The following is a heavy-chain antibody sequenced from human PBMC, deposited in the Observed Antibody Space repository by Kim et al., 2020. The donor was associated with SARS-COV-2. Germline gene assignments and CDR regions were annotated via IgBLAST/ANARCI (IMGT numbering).Heavy chain of an antibody. D-gene: IGHD1-26*01. CDR3: ARLDYGSGGFYWFSP. CDR1: GGSITSGTW. V-gene: IGHV4-4*02. J-gene: IGHJ5*02. CDR2: ISHSGNT. Sequence: SETLSLTCGVSGGSITSGTWWSWVRQSPGMGLEWIGEISHSGNTNYNPSLRSRLTISVDKSKNQFSLSLNSVTAADTAVYYCARLDYGSGGFYWFSPWGQGTLVTGSS.